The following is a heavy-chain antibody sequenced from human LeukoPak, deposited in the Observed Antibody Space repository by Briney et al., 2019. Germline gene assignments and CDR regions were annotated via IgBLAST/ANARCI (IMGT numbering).Heavy chain of an antibody. CDR1: GGSISSYY. Sequence: SETLSLTCTVSGGSISSYYWSWIRQPPGKGLEWIGYIYYSGSTNYNPSLKSRVTISVDTSKNQFSLKLSSVTAADTAVYYCARGPPITMIVFDYWGQGTLVTVSS. D-gene: IGHD3-22*01. J-gene: IGHJ4*02. CDR2: IYYSGST. CDR3: ARGPPITMIVFDY. V-gene: IGHV4-59*01.